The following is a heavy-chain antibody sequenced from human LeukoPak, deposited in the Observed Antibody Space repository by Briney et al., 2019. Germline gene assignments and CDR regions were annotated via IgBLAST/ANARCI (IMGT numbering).Heavy chain of an antibody. Sequence: SETLSLTCAVYGGSFSGYYWSWIRQPPGKGLEWIGEINHSGSTNYNPSLKSRVTISVDTSKNQFSLKLSSVAAADTAVYYCARDGVAGGFDYWGQGTLVTVSS. V-gene: IGHV4-34*01. CDR1: GGSFSGYY. J-gene: IGHJ4*02. D-gene: IGHD6-19*01. CDR3: ARDGVAGGFDY. CDR2: INHSGST.